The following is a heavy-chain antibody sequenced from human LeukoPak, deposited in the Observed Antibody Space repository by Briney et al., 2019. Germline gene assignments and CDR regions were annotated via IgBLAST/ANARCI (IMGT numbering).Heavy chain of an antibody. CDR1: GGSFSRYY. D-gene: IGHD6-13*01. Sequence: SDTLSLICAVYGGSFSRYYWSWIRKPPGKGLEWIGEINHSGSTNYNPSLKSRVTISVNTSKNQFSLKLSSVTAADTAVYYGARARIAAAGNRYYFDYWGQGTLVTVSS. CDR2: INHSGST. V-gene: IGHV4-34*01. J-gene: IGHJ4*02. CDR3: ARARIAAAGNRYYFDY.